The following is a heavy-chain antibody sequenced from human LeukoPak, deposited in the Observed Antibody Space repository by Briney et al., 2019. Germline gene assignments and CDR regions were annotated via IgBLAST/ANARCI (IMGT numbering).Heavy chain of an antibody. CDR3: ARDHHGFHSAFDV. V-gene: IGHV3-30-3*01. D-gene: IGHD1-14*01. CDR2: ISSDGSIT. Sequence: PGGSLRLSCAASGFTFSTYSMHWVRQAPGKGLEWVAVISSDGSITSYADSVKGRFTISRDNAKNTLYLQMSSLRAEDTAVYYCARDHHGFHSAFDVWGQGTMVTVS. CDR1: GFTFSTYS. J-gene: IGHJ3*01.